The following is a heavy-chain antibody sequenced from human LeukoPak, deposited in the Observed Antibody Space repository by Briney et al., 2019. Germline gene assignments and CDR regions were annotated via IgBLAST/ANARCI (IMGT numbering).Heavy chain of an antibody. CDR2: ISSSGSTI. CDR3: ASSMIVVVIYAFDI. J-gene: IGHJ3*02. CDR1: GFTFSSYE. V-gene: IGHV3-48*03. Sequence: GGSLRLSCAASGFTFSSYEMNWVRQAPGKGLEWVSYISSSGSTIYYADSVKGRFTISRENAKNSLYLQMNSLRAEDTAVYYCASSMIVVVIYAFDIWGQGTMVTVSS. D-gene: IGHD3-22*01.